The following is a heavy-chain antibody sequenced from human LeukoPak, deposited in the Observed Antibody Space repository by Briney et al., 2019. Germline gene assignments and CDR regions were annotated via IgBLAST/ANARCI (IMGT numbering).Heavy chain of an antibody. J-gene: IGHJ5*02. CDR3: ARAYYDFWSGYYGFNWFDP. CDR2: IHYSGST. D-gene: IGHD3-3*01. V-gene: IGHV4-59*11. CDR1: GGSISSHY. Sequence: SETLSLTCTVSGGSISSHYWSWIRQPPGKGLEWIGYIHYSGSTNYNPSLKSRVTISVDTSKNQFSLKLSSVTAADTAVYYCARAYYDFWSGYYGFNWFDPWGQGTLVTVSS.